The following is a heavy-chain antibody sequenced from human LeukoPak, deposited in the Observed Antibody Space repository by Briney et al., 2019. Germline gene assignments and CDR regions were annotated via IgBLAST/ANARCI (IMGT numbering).Heavy chain of an antibody. Sequence: GASVKVSCKASGYTFTSYGISWVRQAPGQGLEWMGWIIPIFGTANYAQKFQGRVTITTDESTSTAYMEPSSLRSEDTAVYYCARGYCSSTSCYSPFDYWGQGTLVTVSS. CDR1: GYTFTSYG. D-gene: IGHD2-2*01. CDR2: IIPIFGTA. CDR3: ARGYCSSTSCYSPFDY. V-gene: IGHV1-69*05. J-gene: IGHJ4*02.